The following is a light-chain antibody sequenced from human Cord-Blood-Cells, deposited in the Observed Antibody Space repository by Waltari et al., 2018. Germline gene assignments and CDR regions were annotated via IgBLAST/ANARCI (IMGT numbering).Light chain of an antibody. CDR1: SSDVGGYNY. CDR2: DVS. V-gene: IGLV2-14*01. CDR3: SSYTSSSTWV. Sequence: QSALTQPASVSGSPGQSITISCTGTSSDVGGYNYVPWYQQPPGTAPKLMIYDVSKRPSGVSNRFSGSKYGNTASLTISGLQAEDEADYYCSSYTSSSTWVFGGGTKLTVL. J-gene: IGLJ3*02.